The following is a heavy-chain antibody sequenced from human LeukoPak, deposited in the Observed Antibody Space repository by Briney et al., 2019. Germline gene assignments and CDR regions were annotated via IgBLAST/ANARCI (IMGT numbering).Heavy chain of an antibody. CDR3: AKGEGGSCSSSSCSTYFDY. Sequence: GGSLRLSCAASGFTFSTYAMNWVRQAPGRGLEWVSSISGGDESTYNADSVKGRFIISRDNSKNTLYLQMNGLRAEDTAIYYCAKGEGGSCSSSSCSTYFDYWGQGTLVTVSS. D-gene: IGHD2-15*01. J-gene: IGHJ4*02. CDR2: ISGGDEST. V-gene: IGHV3-23*01. CDR1: GFTFSTYA.